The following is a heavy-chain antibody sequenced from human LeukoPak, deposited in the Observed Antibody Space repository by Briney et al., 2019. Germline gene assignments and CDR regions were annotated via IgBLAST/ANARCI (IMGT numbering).Heavy chain of an antibody. CDR1: GVSISSSSYY. CDR2: IYYSGST. D-gene: IGHD3-22*01. Sequence: SETLSLTCTVSGVSISSSSYYWGWIRQPPGKGLEWIGSIYYSGSTYYNPSLKSRVTISVDTSKNQFPLKLSSVTAADTAVYYCAILITGNYFGYWGQGTLVTVSS. J-gene: IGHJ4*02. V-gene: IGHV4-39*01. CDR3: AILITGNYFGY.